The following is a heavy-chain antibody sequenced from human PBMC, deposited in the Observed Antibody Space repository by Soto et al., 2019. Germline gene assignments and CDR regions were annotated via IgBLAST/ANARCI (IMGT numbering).Heavy chain of an antibody. J-gene: IGHJ4*02. CDR2: ISGSGGST. V-gene: IGHV3-23*01. Sequence: EVQLLESGGGLVQPGGSLRISCAASGFTFSSYVMSWVRQAPGKGLEWVSAISGSGGSTYYADSVKGRFTISRDNSKNTLYLQMNSLRAEDTAVYHCAKDQNPRDSRSFDYWGQGTLVTVSS. CDR3: AKDQNPRDSRSFDY. D-gene: IGHD6-13*01. CDR1: GFTFSSYV.